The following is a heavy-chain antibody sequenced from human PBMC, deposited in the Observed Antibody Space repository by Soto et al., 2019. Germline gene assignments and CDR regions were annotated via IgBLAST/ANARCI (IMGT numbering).Heavy chain of an antibody. CDR2: INHSGST. V-gene: IGHV4-34*01. CDR3: ASIAVAGTTID. J-gene: IGHJ4*02. D-gene: IGHD6-19*01. CDR1: GGSFSGYY. Sequence: PSETLSLTCAVYGGSFSGYYWSWIRQPPGKGLEWIGEINHSGSTNYNPSLKSRVTISVDTSKNQFSLKLSSVTAADTAVYYCASIAVAGTTIDWGQGTLVTVSS.